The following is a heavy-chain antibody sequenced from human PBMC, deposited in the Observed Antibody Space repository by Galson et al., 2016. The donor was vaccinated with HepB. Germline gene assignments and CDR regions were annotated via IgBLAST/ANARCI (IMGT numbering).Heavy chain of an antibody. J-gene: IGHJ5*02. D-gene: IGHD4-17*01. CDR2: INQDGIEK. V-gene: IGHV3-7*01. CDR3: ARSGEPS. CDR1: GFTFSSYW. Sequence: SLRLSCAASGFTFSSYWMSWVRQTPEKRLEWVANINQDGIEKYYVGSVEGRFTISRDNAKKSLYLQMDSLRAEDTAVYYCARSGEPSWGQGTLVTVSS.